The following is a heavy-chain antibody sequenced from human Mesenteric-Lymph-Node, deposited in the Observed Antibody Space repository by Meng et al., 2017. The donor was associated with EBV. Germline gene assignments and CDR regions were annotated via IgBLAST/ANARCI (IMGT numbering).Heavy chain of an antibody. V-gene: IGHV4-39*07. Sequence: QVQLQESGPGLVKPSATLSLTCTGSGDSVSSTRCYYWGWIRQPPGQGLEWIGSFYYSGSTYYNSSLKSRVTISEHTSKNQFSLKLSSVTAADTAVYYCARVLLRGVILLWGQGTLVTVSS. CDR3: ARVLLRGVILL. D-gene: IGHD3-10*01. J-gene: IGHJ4*02. CDR2: FYYSGST. CDR1: GDSVSSTRCYY.